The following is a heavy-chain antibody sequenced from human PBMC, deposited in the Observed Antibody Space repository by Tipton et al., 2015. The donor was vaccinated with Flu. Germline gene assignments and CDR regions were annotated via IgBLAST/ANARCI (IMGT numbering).Heavy chain of an antibody. CDR1: GFRFNTFW. J-gene: IGHJ4*02. D-gene: IGHD6-19*01. CDR2: IKQDASEK. CDR3: AGGSGWLITD. V-gene: IGHV3-7*01. Sequence: SLRLSCAASGFRFNTFWMNWVRQAPGKGLEWVAIIKQDASEKLYVDSVEGRFTISRDNAKNPLSLQMDSLRGDDTAVYYCAGGSGWLITDWGQGTLVPVSS.